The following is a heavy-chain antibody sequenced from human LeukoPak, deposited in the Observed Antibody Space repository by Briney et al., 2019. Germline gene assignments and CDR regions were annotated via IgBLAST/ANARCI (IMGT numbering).Heavy chain of an antibody. CDR1: GFSLKTNA. CDR3: ARMPDTAVAGTWGYYLDH. D-gene: IGHD6-19*01. CDR2: LSGSGADT. J-gene: IGHJ4*02. Sequence: PGGSLRLSCLASGFSLKTNAVSWVRQTPGEGLEWVSGLSGSGADTHFADSVKGRFDISRDISSNTVFLQLNNVRPEDTAVYYCARMPDTAVAGTWGYYLDHWGQGTRVTVS. V-gene: IGHV3-23*01.